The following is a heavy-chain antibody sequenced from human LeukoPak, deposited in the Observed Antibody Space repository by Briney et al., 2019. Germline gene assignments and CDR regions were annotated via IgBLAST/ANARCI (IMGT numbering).Heavy chain of an antibody. J-gene: IGHJ6*03. CDR3: AGETDHYYMDV. CDR2: IIPIFGTP. CDR1: GGTFSNYA. D-gene: IGHD1-1*01. Sequence: SVTVSCKASGGTFSNYAISWVRQAPGQGLEWMGGIIPIFGTPNYAQKFQGRVTITTDESTTTGYMELSSLTSEDTAVYFCAGETDHYYMDVWGKGTTVTVSS. V-gene: IGHV1-69*05.